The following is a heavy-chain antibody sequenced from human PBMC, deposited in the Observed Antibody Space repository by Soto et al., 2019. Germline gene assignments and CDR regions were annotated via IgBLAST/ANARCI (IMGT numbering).Heavy chain of an antibody. CDR3: ARHADVSNFDY. V-gene: IGHV4-39*01. Sequence: SETLSLTCTVSGASISSSSYYWGWIRQPPGKGLEWIGSIHYSGSAYYNPSLKSRVTISVDTSKNQFSLKLSSVTAADTAVYYCARHADVSNFDYWGQGTLVTVSS. CDR2: IHYSGSA. J-gene: IGHJ4*02. CDR1: GASISSSSYY.